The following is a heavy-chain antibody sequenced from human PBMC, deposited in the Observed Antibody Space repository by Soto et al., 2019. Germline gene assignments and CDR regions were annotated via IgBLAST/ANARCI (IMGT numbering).Heavy chain of an antibody. Sequence: GASVKVSCKTSGYTFTDHYMHWVRQAPGQGLEWMGWINPNSGGTNYAQKFQGRVTLTRDTSINTAYLDLSRLRSDDTAVYYCARDSYYDILTGYSRNAFDIWGQGTMVTASS. CDR3: ARDSYYDILTGYSRNAFDI. V-gene: IGHV1-2*02. J-gene: IGHJ3*02. D-gene: IGHD3-9*01. CDR2: INPNSGGT. CDR1: GYTFTDHY.